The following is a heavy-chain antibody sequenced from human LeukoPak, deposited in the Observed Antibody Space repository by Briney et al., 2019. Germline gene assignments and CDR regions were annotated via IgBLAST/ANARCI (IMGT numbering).Heavy chain of an antibody. D-gene: IGHD2-2*01. V-gene: IGHV3-23*01. J-gene: IGHJ4*02. CDR3: ARGEGASIPRRYFDY. CDR1: GFTFSSYA. CDR2: ISGSGGST. Sequence: GGSLRLSCAASGFTFSSYAMSWVRQAPGKGLEWVSAISGSGGSTYYADSVKGRFTISRDNSKNTVDLRMNSLRADDTAVYYCARGEGASIPRRYFDYWGQGALVIVSS.